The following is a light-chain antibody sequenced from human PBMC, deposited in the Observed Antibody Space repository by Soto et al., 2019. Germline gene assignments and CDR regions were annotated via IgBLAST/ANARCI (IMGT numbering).Light chain of an antibody. CDR2: GAS. CDR3: QQYNSYPIT. Sequence: DSQRTQSPSTLSSSIGDRVTITCRASQSISSWLAWYQQKPGKAPKLLIYGASNLESGVPSRFSGSGSGTEFTLTISSLQPDDFATYYCQQYNSYPITFGQGTRLEIK. V-gene: IGKV1-5*01. J-gene: IGKJ5*01. CDR1: QSISSW.